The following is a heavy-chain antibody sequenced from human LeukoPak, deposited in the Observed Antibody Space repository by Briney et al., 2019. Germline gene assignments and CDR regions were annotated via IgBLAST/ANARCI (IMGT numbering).Heavy chain of an antibody. D-gene: IGHD3-16*02. CDR2: IYNSGST. J-gene: IGHJ4*02. CDR1: GGSISVYY. Sequence: SEALSVTRIVSGGSISVYYWSWIRQPLGKGLGWVGYIYNSGSTYYNPSLKSRVTISVDTSKNQFSLRLSSVTAADAAVYYCASSGDYVWGSYRYYWGQGTLVTVSS. CDR3: ASSGDYVWGSYRYY. V-gene: IGHV4-59*01.